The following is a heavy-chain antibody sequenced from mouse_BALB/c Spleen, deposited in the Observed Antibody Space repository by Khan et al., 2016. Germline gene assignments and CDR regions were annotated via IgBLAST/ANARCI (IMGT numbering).Heavy chain of an antibody. V-gene: IGHV5-6-5*01. CDR1: GFTFSSYA. D-gene: IGHD4-1*01. Sequence: EVELVESGGGLVKPGGSLKLSCAASGFTFSSYAMSWVRQTPEKRLEWVASISSGGSTYYPDSVKGRFTISRDNARNILYLQMSSLRSEDTAMYYCARVGDYWEFDYWGQGTTLTVSS. J-gene: IGHJ2*01. CDR3: ARVGDYWEFDY. CDR2: ISSGGST.